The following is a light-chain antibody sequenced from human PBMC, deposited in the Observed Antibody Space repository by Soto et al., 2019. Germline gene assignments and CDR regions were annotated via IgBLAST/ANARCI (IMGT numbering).Light chain of an antibody. J-gene: IGKJ2*01. V-gene: IGKV3-20*01. CDR1: QSVSNNY. CDR2: GAS. CDR3: QQYNKWPPYT. Sequence: EIVLTQSPGTLSLSPGERATLSCRASQSVSNNYLAWYHQKPGRAPRLVIYGASSRATGIPDRFSGSGSGAEFTLTISSLQSEDFAVYYCQQYNKWPPYTFGQGTKLEIK.